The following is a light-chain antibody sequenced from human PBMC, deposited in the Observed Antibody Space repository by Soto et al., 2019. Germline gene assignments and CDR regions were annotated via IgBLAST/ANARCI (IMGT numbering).Light chain of an antibody. J-gene: IGKJ3*01. Sequence: DIQMTQSPSSVSASVGDRVSISCRASQGISSWLAWYQQKPGKAPSLLIYSASTLYSGVPSRFSGSGSGTDFTLAISSLQPEDFATYYCQQASSFPRTFGPGTKVDIK. V-gene: IGKV1-12*01. CDR3: QQASSFPRT. CDR1: QGISSW. CDR2: SAS.